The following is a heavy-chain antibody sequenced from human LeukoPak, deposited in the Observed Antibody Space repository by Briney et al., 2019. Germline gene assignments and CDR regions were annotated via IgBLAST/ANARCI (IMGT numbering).Heavy chain of an antibody. CDR2: ISSKSDYT. V-gene: IGHV3-11*05. J-gene: IGHJ4*02. D-gene: IGHD5-18*01. CDR3: ARGHTYGLW. CDR1: GFTFSDYY. Sequence: PWGSLRLSCAASGFTFSDYYMSWIRQAPGKGLEWVSDISSKSDYTDYADSVKGRFTISRDNAKNSLYLQMNSLRAEDTAVYYCARGHTYGLWWDQGTLVTVSS.